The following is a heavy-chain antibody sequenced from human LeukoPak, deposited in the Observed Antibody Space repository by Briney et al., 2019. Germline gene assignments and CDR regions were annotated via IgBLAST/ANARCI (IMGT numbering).Heavy chain of an antibody. D-gene: IGHD6-6*01. CDR3: ARLGSTVARPPGY. Sequence: SETLSLTCTVYDGSFYWSWIRQPPGKGLEWIGEINHSGGAIYNPSLKSRVTISVDTSKNQFSLRLSSVTAADTAVYYCARLGSTVARPPGYWGQGILVTVSS. V-gene: IGHV4-34*01. CDR2: INHSGGA. J-gene: IGHJ4*02. CDR1: DGSFY.